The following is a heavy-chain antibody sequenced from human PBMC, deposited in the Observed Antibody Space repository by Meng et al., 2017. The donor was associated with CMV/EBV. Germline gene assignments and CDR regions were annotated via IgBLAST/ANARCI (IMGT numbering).Heavy chain of an antibody. CDR3: AIIGYKEWDY. CDR1: GYSISSGYY. D-gene: IGHD3-3*01. Sequence: SETLSLTCTVSGYSISSGYYWGWSRQPPEKGLEWIGSIYHSGSTYYNPSLKSRVTISVDTSKNQFSLKLSSVTAADTAVYYCAIIGYKEWDYWGQGTLVTVSS. V-gene: IGHV4-38-2*02. CDR2: IYHSGST. J-gene: IGHJ4*02.